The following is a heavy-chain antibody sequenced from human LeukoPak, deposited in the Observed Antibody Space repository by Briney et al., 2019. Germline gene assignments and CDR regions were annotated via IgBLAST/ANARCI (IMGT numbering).Heavy chain of an antibody. CDR2: LKSKTDGGTR. D-gene: IGHD3-10*01. V-gene: IGHV3-15*01. J-gene: IGHJ4*02. Sequence: GGSLRHSRAASGLTLNNAWMSAVRQAPGGGREWGGRLKSKTDGGTRDYAAPVKGRFTISRDDSKDTLYLQMNSLKTENTAVYYCIVYYYGSAISDYWGQGTLVTVSS. CDR3: IVYYYGSAISDY. CDR1: GLTLNNAW.